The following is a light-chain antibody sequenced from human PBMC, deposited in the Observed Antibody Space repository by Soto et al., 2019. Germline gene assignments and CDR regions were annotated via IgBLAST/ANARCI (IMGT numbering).Light chain of an antibody. CDR3: QQYNNWPPGT. CDR2: GAS. CDR1: QSVSSN. J-gene: IGKJ1*01. Sequence: EMVMTQSPATLSVSPGERATLSCRASQSVSSNLAWYQQKPGQAPRLLIYGASTRATGIPARFSGSGSGTKFTLTISSLQSEDFAVYYCQQYNNWPPGTFGQGTKV. V-gene: IGKV3-15*01.